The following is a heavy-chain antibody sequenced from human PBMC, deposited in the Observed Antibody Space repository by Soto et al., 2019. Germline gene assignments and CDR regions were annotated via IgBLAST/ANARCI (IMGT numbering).Heavy chain of an antibody. V-gene: IGHV4-59*01. CDR3: ARENDSSGYYIDY. Sequence: SETLSLTCTVSGGSISSYYWIWIRQPPGKGLEWIGYIYYSGSTNYNPSLKSRVTISVDTSKNQFSLKLSSVTAADTAVYYCARENDSSGYYIDYWGQGTLVTVSS. CDR2: IYYSGST. J-gene: IGHJ4*02. D-gene: IGHD3-22*01. CDR1: GGSISSYY.